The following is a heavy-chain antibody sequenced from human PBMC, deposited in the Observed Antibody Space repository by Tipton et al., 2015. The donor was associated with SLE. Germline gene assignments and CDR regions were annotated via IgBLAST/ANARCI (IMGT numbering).Heavy chain of an antibody. J-gene: IGHJ4*02. D-gene: IGHD3-16*01. Sequence: TLSLTCTVSGGSIRSYYWSWIRQTPEKGLEWIASIYHSGSTNSGITNSNPSLQSRVTISIDTSKNQFSLKLTSVTAADTAVYYCARENWVPEYWGQGTPVTVSS. CDR2: IYHSGSTNSGIT. V-gene: IGHV4-59*01. CDR1: GGSIRSYY. CDR3: ARENWVPEY.